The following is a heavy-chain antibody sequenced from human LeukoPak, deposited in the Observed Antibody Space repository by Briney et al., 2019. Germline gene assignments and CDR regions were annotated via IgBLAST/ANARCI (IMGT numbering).Heavy chain of an antibody. CDR1: GDSISSSSYY. CDR3: ERRMWHSSGWSFDY. V-gene: IGHV4-39*01. Sequence: PSETLSLTCTVSGDSISSSSYYWGWIRQPPGKGLEWIGNIYYSGSTYYNPSLKSRVTISVDTSKNQFSLKLTSVTAADTAVYYCERRMWHSSGWSFDYWGQGTLVTVSS. J-gene: IGHJ4*02. CDR2: IYYSGST. D-gene: IGHD6-19*01.